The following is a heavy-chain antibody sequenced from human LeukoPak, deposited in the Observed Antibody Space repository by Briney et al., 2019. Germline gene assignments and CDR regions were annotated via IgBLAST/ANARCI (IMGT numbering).Heavy chain of an antibody. D-gene: IGHD2-2*01. J-gene: IGHJ4*02. V-gene: IGHV1-69*08. Sequence: SVKVSCKASGGTFSSYSITWVRQAPGQGLEWMGRIIPILGTANYAQKFQGRVTITADESTSTAYMELSSLRSEDTAVYYCARGSEGKYQLTPSFDYWGQGTLVTVSS. CDR1: GGTFSSYS. CDR3: ARGSEGKYQLTPSFDY. CDR2: IIPILGTA.